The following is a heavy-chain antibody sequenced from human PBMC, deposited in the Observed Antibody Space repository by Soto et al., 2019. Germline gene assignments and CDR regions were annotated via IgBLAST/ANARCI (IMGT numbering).Heavy chain of an antibody. Sequence: PSETLSLTCTVSGGSISNYYWSWIRQPPGKGLEWIGYIYYRGSTNYNPSLKSRITISLDTSKNQFSLKLSSVTAADTAVYYCASGRWYDNFFDYWGQGTLVTVSS. CDR3: ASGRWYDNFFDY. V-gene: IGHV4-59*01. D-gene: IGHD2-15*01. J-gene: IGHJ4*02. CDR2: IYYRGST. CDR1: GGSISNYY.